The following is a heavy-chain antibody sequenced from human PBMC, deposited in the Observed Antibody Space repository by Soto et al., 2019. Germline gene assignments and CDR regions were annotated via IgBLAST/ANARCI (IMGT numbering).Heavy chain of an antibody. D-gene: IGHD2-2*01. V-gene: IGHV3-30-3*01. CDR1: GFTFSSYA. Sequence: GGSLRLSCAASGFTFSSYAMHWVRQAPGKGLEWVAVISYDGSNKYYADSVKGRFTISRDNSKNTLYLQMNSLRAEDTAVYYCARSLIVVVPAACAFDIWGQGTMVTVSS. J-gene: IGHJ3*02. CDR2: ISYDGSNK. CDR3: ARSLIVVVPAACAFDI.